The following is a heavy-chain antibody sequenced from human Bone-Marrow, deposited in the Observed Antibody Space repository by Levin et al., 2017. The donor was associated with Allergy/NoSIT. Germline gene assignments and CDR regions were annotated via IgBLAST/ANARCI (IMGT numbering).Heavy chain of an antibody. CDR3: VRDAWVATTPFEYFEN. Sequence: PGGSLRLSCAASGFTFSYYWMHWVRQAPGKGLVWVSRISGDGSRTFYADSVKGRFTISRDNAKNTLYLQMNSLTAEDTAMYYCVRDAWVATTPFEYFENWGQGTLVTVSS. D-gene: IGHD5-12*01. V-gene: IGHV3-74*01. J-gene: IGHJ1*01. CDR2: ISGDGSRT. CDR1: GFTFSYYW.